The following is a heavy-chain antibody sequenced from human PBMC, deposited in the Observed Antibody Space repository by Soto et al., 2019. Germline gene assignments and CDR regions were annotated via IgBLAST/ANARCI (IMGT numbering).Heavy chain of an antibody. D-gene: IGHD3-3*01. V-gene: IGHV1-18*04. CDR1: GYTFTSYG. CDR2: ISAYNGNT. CDR3: ARAIFGVVISNGMDV. J-gene: IGHJ6*02. Sequence: ASVTVSFTASGYTFTSYGIIWVRQAPGQGLEWMGWISAYNGNTNYAQKLQGRVTMTTDTSTSTAYMELRSLRSDDTAVYYCARAIFGVVISNGMDVWGQGTKVTVSS.